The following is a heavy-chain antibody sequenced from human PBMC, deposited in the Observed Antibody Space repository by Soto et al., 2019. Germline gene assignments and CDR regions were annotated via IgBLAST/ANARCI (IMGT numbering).Heavy chain of an antibody. Sequence: WETLSLTCTVSGGSVSSGSYYWSWIWQPPGKGLEWIGYIYYSGSTNYNPSLKSRVTISVDTSKNQFSLKLSSVTAADTAVYYCASGFYAPHFDYWGQGTLVTVSS. D-gene: IGHD2-2*01. CDR1: GGSVSSGSYY. CDR2: IYYSGST. J-gene: IGHJ4*02. CDR3: ASGFYAPHFDY. V-gene: IGHV4-61*01.